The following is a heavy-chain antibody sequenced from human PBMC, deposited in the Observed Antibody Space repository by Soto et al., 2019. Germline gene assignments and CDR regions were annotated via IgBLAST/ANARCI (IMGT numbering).Heavy chain of an antibody. V-gene: IGHV4-39*01. Sequence: SETLSLTCTVSGGSIRRNYYGVWMRQPPAKGLEWIGSVYYTGNTYYNPSLKSRITMSVDTSKSQFSLRLSSLTAADTAVYVCATSPSYSSDASEYFQNWGQGTLVAVAS. D-gene: IGHD4-4*01. CDR1: GGSIRRNYY. J-gene: IGHJ1*01. CDR3: ATSPSYSSDASEYFQN. CDR2: VYYTGNT.